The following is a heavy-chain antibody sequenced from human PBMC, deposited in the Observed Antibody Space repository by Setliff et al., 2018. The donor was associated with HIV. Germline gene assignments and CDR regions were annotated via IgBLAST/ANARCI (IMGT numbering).Heavy chain of an antibody. V-gene: IGHV4-39*07. CDR3: AKVVGALRADWFDP. CDR2: INHSGST. J-gene: IGHJ5*02. CDR1: GDSINSGSYY. D-gene: IGHD1-26*01. Sequence: SETLSLTCTVSGDSINSGSYYWSWIRQPPGKGLEWIGEINHSGSTNYNPSLKSRVTISVDTSKNQFSLKLSSVTAADTAVYYCAKVVGALRADWFDPWGQGTLVTVSS.